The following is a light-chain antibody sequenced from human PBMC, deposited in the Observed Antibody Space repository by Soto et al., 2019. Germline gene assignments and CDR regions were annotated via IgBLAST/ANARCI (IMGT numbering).Light chain of an antibody. CDR1: SSDVGGYNY. CDR2: EVT. V-gene: IGLV2-14*01. CDR3: SSYTTSSTRV. Sequence: QSVLTQPASVSGSPGQSITISCTGTSSDVGGYNYVSWYQQHPGKVPKLIIYEVTNRPSGVSNRFSGSKSGNTASLTISGLQAEDEADYYCSSYTTSSTRVFGPGTKLTVL. J-gene: IGLJ1*01.